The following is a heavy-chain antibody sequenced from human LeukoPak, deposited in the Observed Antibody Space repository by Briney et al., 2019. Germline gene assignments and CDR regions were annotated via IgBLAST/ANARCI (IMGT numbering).Heavy chain of an antibody. CDR3: ARGPVTTVTSEAFGI. CDR1: GGTFSSYD. D-gene: IGHD4-17*01. Sequence: ASVKVSCKASGGTFSSYDINWVRQATGQGLEWMGWMNPNSGNTGYAQKFQGRVTMTRNTSISTAYMELSSLRSEDTAVYYCARGPVTTVTSEAFGIWGQGTMVTVSS. J-gene: IGHJ3*02. CDR2: MNPNSGNT. V-gene: IGHV1-8*02.